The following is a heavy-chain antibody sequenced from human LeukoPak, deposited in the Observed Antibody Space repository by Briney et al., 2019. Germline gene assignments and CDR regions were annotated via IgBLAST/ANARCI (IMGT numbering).Heavy chain of an antibody. CDR3: ASKRWLQSSFEY. Sequence: GGCLRLSCAASGLIFSNYGMHWVRQAPGKWLEWVAVVSFDVSIYYDADCLRGRLTDSRNNAKNKMYLQMNSLRADDTAAYYCASKRWLQSSFEYWGQGTLVTVSS. CDR1: GLIFSNYG. CDR2: VSFDVSIY. D-gene: IGHD5-24*01. J-gene: IGHJ4*02. V-gene: IGHV3-30*03.